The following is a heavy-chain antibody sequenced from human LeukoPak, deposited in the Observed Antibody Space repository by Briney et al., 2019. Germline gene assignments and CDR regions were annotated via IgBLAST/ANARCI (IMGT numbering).Heavy chain of an antibody. Sequence: SQTLSLTCNISGDSVSSHTAAWNWIRQSPSRGPEWLGRTYCRSTWSTDYAVSVQSRITINPDTSRNHFSLQLSSVTPEDTAVYYCARDRGGFDSWGQGTLVTVSS. CDR1: GDSVSSHTAA. V-gene: IGHV6-1*01. D-gene: IGHD3-10*01. CDR3: ARDRGGFDS. J-gene: IGHJ5*01. CDR2: TYCRSTWST.